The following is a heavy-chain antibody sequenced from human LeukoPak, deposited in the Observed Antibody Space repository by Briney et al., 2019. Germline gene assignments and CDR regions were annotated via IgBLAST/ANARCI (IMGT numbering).Heavy chain of an antibody. CDR2: IKQDGSEK. CDR1: GFTFSSYW. CDR3: AKDLGYCSSTSCYLSGFDY. Sequence: GGSLRLSCAASGFTFSSYWMSWVRQAPGKGLEWVANIKQDGSEKYYVDSVKGRFTISRDNAKNSLYLQMNSLRAEDTAVYYCAKDLGYCSSTSCYLSGFDYWGQGTLVTVSS. V-gene: IGHV3-7*03. D-gene: IGHD2-2*01. J-gene: IGHJ4*02.